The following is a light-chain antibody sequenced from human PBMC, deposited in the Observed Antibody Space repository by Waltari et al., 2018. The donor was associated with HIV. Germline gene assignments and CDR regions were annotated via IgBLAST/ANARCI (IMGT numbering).Light chain of an antibody. CDR3: CSYAGSRTLWV. V-gene: IGLV2-23*02. CDR1: SSDVGSYNL. J-gene: IGLJ3*02. Sequence: QSALTQPASVSGSPGQSITISCTGTSSDVGSYNLVSWYQQHPGKAPKLMIYEVNKRPSWVSIRFSGAKSGITASLTISGLQAEDEADYYCCSYAGSRTLWVFGGGTKVTVL. CDR2: EVN.